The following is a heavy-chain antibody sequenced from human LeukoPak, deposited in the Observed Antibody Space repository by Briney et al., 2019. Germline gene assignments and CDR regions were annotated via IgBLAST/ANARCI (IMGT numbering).Heavy chain of an antibody. CDR2: MNPNSGNT. CDR3: ARAPMGSSWYPSDYYMDV. Sequence: ASVKVSCKASGYTFTSYGINWVRQATGQGLEWMGWMNPNSGNTGYAQKFQGRVTITRNTSISTAYMELSSLRSEDTAVYYCARAPMGSSWYPSDYYMDVWGKGTTVTVSS. V-gene: IGHV1-8*03. CDR1: GYTFTSYG. J-gene: IGHJ6*03. D-gene: IGHD6-13*01.